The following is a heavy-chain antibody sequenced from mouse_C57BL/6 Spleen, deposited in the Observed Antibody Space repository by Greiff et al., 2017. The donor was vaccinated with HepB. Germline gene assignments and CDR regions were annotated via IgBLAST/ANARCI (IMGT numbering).Heavy chain of an antibody. CDR2: INPGSGGT. CDR1: GYAFTNYL. V-gene: IGHV1-54*01. Sequence: QVQLQQSGAELVRPGTSVKVSCKASGYAFTNYLIEWVKQRPGQGLEWIGVINPGSGGTNYNEKFKGKATLTADKSSSTAYMHLSSLTSEDSAIYFCARSSSTWFAYWGQGTLVTVSA. J-gene: IGHJ3*01. CDR3: ARSSSTWFAY.